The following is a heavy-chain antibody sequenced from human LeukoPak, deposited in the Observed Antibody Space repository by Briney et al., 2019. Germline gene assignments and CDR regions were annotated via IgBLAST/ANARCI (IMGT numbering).Heavy chain of an antibody. CDR3: ARDAPYYDILTGYQDYYYGMDV. J-gene: IGHJ6*02. CDR2: INPNSGGT. V-gene: IGHV1-2*02. CDR1: GYTFTGYY. Sequence: VASVKVSCKASGYTFTGYYMHWVRQAPGQGLEWMGWINPNSGGTNYAQKFQGRVTMTRDTSISTAYMELSRLRSDDTAVYYCARDAPYYDILTGYQDYYYGMDVWGQGTTVTVSS. D-gene: IGHD3-9*01.